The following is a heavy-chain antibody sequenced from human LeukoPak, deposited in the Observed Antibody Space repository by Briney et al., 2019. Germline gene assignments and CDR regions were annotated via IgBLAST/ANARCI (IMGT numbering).Heavy chain of an antibody. CDR3: ARDSHYGSGSYAFDI. CDR1: GGSISNYY. V-gene: IGHV4-59*01. D-gene: IGHD3-10*01. J-gene: IGHJ3*02. Sequence: SETLSLTCTVSGGSISNYYWSWIRQPPGKGLEWIGYIYYSGSTNYNPSLKSRVTISVDTSKNQFSLKLSSVTAADTAVYYCARDSHYGSGSYAFDIWGQGTMVTVSS. CDR2: IYYSGST.